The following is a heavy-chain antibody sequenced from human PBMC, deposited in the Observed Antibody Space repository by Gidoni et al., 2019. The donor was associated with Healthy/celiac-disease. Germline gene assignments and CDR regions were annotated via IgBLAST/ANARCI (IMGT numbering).Heavy chain of an antibody. CDR1: GFPFSSYG. J-gene: IGHJ3*02. Sequence: QVQLVESGGGVVQPGRSLRLSCAASGFPFSSYGMHWVRQAPGKGLEWVAVIWYDGSNKYYADSGKGRFTISRDNSKNTLYLQMNSLRAEDTAVYYCASYCSGGSCRLDAFDIWGQGTMVTVSS. CDR2: IWYDGSNK. D-gene: IGHD2-15*01. V-gene: IGHV3-33*01. CDR3: ASYCSGGSCRLDAFDI.